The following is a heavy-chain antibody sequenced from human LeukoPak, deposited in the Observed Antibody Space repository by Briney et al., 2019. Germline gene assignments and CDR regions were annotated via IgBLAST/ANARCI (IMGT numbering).Heavy chain of an antibody. CDR3: ALSSGSWDWIDP. CDR2: ISSRGSSI. Sequence: SLRLSCAASAFTFSSYSMNWGRPTPGEGLEWVSSISSRGSSISYADLLKGRFIISRDNAKNSLYLQMNSLRAEDTAVYYCALSSGSWDWIDPWGQGTLVTVSS. J-gene: IGHJ5*02. V-gene: IGHV3-21*01. CDR1: AFTFSSYS. D-gene: IGHD6-13*01.